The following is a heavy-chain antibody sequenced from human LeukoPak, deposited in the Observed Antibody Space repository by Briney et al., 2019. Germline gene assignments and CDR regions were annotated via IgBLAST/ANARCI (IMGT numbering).Heavy chain of an antibody. Sequence: GASVKVSCKASGGTFSSYAISWVRQAPGQGLEWMGGIIPIFGTANYAQKFQGRVTITADKSTSTAYMELSSLRSEDTAVYYCARSLAARPSVDYWGQGTLVTVSS. V-gene: IGHV1-69*06. D-gene: IGHD6-6*01. CDR2: IIPIFGTA. CDR3: ARSLAARPSVDY. CDR1: GGTFSSYA. J-gene: IGHJ4*02.